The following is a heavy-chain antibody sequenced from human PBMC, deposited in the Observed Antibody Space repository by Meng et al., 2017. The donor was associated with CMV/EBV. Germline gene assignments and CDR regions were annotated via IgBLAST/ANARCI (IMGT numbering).Heavy chain of an antibody. Sequence: QVQLQGAGPGVVKPSETLSLTCLVSGGSISSYYWGWIRQHAGKGLEWIGRIYTSGSTNYNPSLKSRVTMSVDTSKNQFSLKLSSVTAADTAVYYCAREDIVVVPAARGFDYWGQGTLVTVSS. D-gene: IGHD2-2*01. V-gene: IGHV4-4*07. CDR1: GGSISSYY. J-gene: IGHJ4*02. CDR2: IYTSGST. CDR3: AREDIVVVPAARGFDY.